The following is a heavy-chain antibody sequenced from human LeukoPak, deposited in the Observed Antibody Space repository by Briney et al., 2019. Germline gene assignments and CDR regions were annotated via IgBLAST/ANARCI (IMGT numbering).Heavy chain of an antibody. CDR2: IYDRGST. CDR3: ARGRTFDN. Sequence: NSSETLSLTCTVPGRSISSYYQSRVRQPPGKGLEWVGNIYDRGSTNYNPSLKSRVTISVDTSKNQFSLSLSSVTAADQAVYYCARGRTFDNSGQGTLVTVSS. V-gene: IGHV4-59*01. J-gene: IGHJ4*02. CDR1: GRSISSYY.